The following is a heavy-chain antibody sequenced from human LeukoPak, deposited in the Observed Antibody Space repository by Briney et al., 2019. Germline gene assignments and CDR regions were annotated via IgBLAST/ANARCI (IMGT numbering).Heavy chain of an antibody. V-gene: IGHV3-11*04. Sequence: GGSLRLSCVASGFTFSDYYMSWIRQAPGKGLEWVSYISSSGRTIYDADSVKGRFTISRDNAKNSLYLQMNSLRAEDTAVYYCAELGITMIGGVWGKGTTVTISS. CDR3: AELGITMIGGV. D-gene: IGHD3-10*02. J-gene: IGHJ6*04. CDR1: GFTFSDYY. CDR2: ISSSGRTI.